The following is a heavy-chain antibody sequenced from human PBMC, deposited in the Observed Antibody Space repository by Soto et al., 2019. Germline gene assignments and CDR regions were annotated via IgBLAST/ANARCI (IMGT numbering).Heavy chain of an antibody. Sequence: QVQLVESGGGVVQPGRSLRLSCAASGFTFSSYAMHWVRQAPGKGLEWVAVISYDGSNKYYADSVKGRFTISRDNSKNPLYWKIHALRAEDTAVYYCASLLSSSVRPPLHSWARGPLVTVPS. D-gene: IGHD1-26*01. CDR1: GFTFSSYA. V-gene: IGHV3-30-3*01. CDR3: ASLLSSSVRPPLHS. J-gene: IGHJ4*02. CDR2: ISYDGSNK.